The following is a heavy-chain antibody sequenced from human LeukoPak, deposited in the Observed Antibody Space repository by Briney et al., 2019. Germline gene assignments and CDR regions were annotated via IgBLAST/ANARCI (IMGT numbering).Heavy chain of an antibody. CDR2: ISSDGTNT. J-gene: IGHJ4*02. D-gene: IGHD3-22*01. Sequence: PGGSLRLSCAASGFIISNYWMHWVRQAPGKGLVWVSRISSDGTNTNYADSVKGRFTISRDNAKNTLYLQMNSLGAEDTAVYYCARTSYDTGGYFEDWGQGTLVTVSS. CDR1: GFIISNYW. CDR3: ARTSYDTGGYFED. V-gene: IGHV3-74*01.